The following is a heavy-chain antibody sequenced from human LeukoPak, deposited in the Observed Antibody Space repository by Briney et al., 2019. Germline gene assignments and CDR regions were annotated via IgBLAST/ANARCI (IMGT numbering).Heavy chain of an antibody. V-gene: IGHV3-30*18. J-gene: IGHJ4*02. Sequence: GRSLRLSCATSGFTFSSFGMHWVRQAPGKGLEWVALISYDGSNAYYADSVKGRFTISRDNSKNTLYLQMNSLRPDDTAVYYCAKGGTGYTYGYFLDYWGQGTLVTVSS. CDR1: GFTFSSFG. CDR3: AKGGTGYTYGYFLDY. D-gene: IGHD5-18*01. CDR2: ISYDGSNA.